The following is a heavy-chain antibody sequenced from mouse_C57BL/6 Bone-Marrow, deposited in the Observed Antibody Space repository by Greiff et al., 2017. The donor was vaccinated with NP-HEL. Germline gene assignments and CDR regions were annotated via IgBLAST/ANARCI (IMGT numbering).Heavy chain of an antibody. V-gene: IGHV2-2*01. CDR3: ARKEGWDYAMDY. J-gene: IGHJ4*01. CDR1: GFSLTSYG. CDR2: IWSGGST. D-gene: IGHD1-1*02. Sequence: VQLQQSGPGLVQPSQSLSITCTVSGFSLTSYGVHWVRQSPGKGLEWLGVIWSGGSTDYNAAFISRLSISKDNSESQVFFKMNSLQADDTAIYYCARKEGWDYAMDYWGQGTSVTVSS.